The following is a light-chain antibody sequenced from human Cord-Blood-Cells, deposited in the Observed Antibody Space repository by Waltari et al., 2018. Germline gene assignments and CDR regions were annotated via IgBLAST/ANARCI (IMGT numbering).Light chain of an antibody. V-gene: IGLV2-14*01. Sequence: QSALTQPASVSGSPGQSIPISCTGTSSDVGGYNSVSWYQQHPGKAPKLMIYDVSNLPSGVSNRFSGSKSGNTASLTISGLQAEDEADYYCSSYTSSSTLVFGTGTKVTVL. CDR1: SSDVGGYNS. CDR2: DVS. J-gene: IGLJ1*01. CDR3: SSYTSSSTLV.